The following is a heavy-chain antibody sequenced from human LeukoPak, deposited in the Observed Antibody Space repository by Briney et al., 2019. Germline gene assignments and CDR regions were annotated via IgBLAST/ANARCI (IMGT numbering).Heavy chain of an antibody. CDR3: ARQGCGSNSCHSIDY. V-gene: IGHV5-51*01. CDR1: GYSFTNNW. J-gene: IGHJ4*02. D-gene: IGHD2-2*01. Sequence: KVGESLKISCKGSGYSFTNNWIAWVPQMPGRGLELMGIIHPPDSETRYSPSFQGQVTISVDKSINTAYLQWSSLKASDTAMYYCARQGCGSNSCHSIDYWGPGALVTVSS. CDR2: IHPPDSET.